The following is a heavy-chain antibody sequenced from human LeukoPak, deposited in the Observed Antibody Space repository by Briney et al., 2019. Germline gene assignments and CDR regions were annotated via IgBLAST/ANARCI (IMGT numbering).Heavy chain of an antibody. CDR1: GFTFSSYS. J-gene: IGHJ4*01. CDR2: ISSSSSYI. Sequence: GGSLRLSCAASGFTFSSYSMNWVRQAPGKGLEWVSSISSSSSYIYYADSVKGRFTISRDNAKNSLYLQMNSLRAEDTAVYYCARLRMWGSAIPFDYWGHGTLVTVSS. V-gene: IGHV3-21*01. D-gene: IGHD2-2*02. CDR3: ARLRMWGSAIPFDY.